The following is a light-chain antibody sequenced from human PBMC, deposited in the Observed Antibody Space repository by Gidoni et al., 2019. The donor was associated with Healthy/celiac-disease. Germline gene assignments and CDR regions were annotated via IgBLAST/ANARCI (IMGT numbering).Light chain of an antibody. CDR3: QQYYSTRT. Sequence: EIVMTQSPDSLTVSLGERATINCKSSQSVLYSSNNKNYLAWYQQKPGQPPKLLISWASTRESGVPDRCSGSGSGTDFTLTISSLQAEDVAVYCCQQYYSTRTFGQGTKVEIK. V-gene: IGKV4-1*01. J-gene: IGKJ1*01. CDR1: QSVLYSSNNKNY. CDR2: WAS.